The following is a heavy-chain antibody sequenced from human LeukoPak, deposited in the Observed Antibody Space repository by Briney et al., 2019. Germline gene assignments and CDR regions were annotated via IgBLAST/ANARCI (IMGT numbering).Heavy chain of an antibody. Sequence: TSETLSLTCTVSGGSISSSSYYWGWIRQPPGKGLEWIGSIYYSGSTYYNPSLKSRVTISVGTSKNQFSLKLSSVTAADTAVYYCARRSQYYYDSSGYYADYWGQGTLVTVSS. CDR1: GGSISSSSYY. D-gene: IGHD3-22*01. V-gene: IGHV4-39*01. CDR3: ARRSQYYYDSSGYYADY. CDR2: IYYSGST. J-gene: IGHJ4*02.